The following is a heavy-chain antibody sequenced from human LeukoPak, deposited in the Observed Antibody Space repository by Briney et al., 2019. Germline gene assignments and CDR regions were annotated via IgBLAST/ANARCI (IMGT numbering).Heavy chain of an antibody. V-gene: IGHV3-66*02. Sequence: GGSLRLSCAASGLTFSSDYLSWVRQAPGKGLEWVSVIYSAGSTYYADSVKGRFTISRDSSKNTLYLQMNSLTAEDTAVYFCARGGGAFCGGDCYRNFDYWGQGTLVTVYS. D-gene: IGHD2-21*02. J-gene: IGHJ4*02. CDR2: IYSAGST. CDR1: GLTFSSDY. CDR3: ARGGGAFCGGDCYRNFDY.